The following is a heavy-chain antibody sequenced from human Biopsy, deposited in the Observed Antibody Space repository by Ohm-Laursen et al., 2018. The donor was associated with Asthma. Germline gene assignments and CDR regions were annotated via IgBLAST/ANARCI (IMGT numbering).Heavy chain of an antibody. V-gene: IGHV3-23*01. D-gene: IGHD3/OR15-3a*01. CDR2: ISASGVRT. J-gene: IGHJ4*02. Sequence: SLRLSCAASGFAFNNSSMTWVRQAPGKGLEWVSSISASGVRTFYADSVKGRFTVSRDSSRNTLYLQTNSLRPDDTAVYFCARDLMDWYSPSLDFWGQGTLVTVSS. CDR3: ARDLMDWYSPSLDF. CDR1: GFAFNNSS.